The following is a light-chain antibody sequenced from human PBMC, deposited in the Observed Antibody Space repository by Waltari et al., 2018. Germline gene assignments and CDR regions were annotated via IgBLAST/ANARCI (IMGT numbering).Light chain of an antibody. CDR3: GTWDSSLNAVL. CDR2: DNN. Sequence: QSVLTQPPSVSAAPGQKVTISCSGGTSNIGSNYVSWYQQLPGTAPKLLISDNNRRPSGIPGRFAGSKSGTSATLGITGLQTGDEADYFCGTWDSSLNAVLFGGGTKLTVL. J-gene: IGLJ2*01. V-gene: IGLV1-51*01. CDR1: TSNIGSNY.